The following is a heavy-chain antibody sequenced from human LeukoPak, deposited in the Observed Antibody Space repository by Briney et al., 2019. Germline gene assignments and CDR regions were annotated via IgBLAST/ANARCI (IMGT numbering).Heavy chain of an antibody. CDR1: GFTFSSYS. CDR3: AREFRDYYDSGGYYTPWALDI. V-gene: IGHV3-21*04. D-gene: IGHD3-22*01. J-gene: IGHJ3*02. Sequence: AGGSLRLSCAASGFTFSSYSMNWVRQAPGKGLEWVSSISSSSSYIYYADSVKGRFTISRDNAKNSLYLQMNSLRAEDTAVYYCAREFRDYYDSGGYYTPWALDIWGQGTMVTVSS. CDR2: ISSSSSYI.